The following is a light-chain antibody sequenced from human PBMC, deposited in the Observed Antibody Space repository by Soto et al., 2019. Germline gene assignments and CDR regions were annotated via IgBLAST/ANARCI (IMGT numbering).Light chain of an antibody. CDR3: SSYTSSSTLV. CDR2: VVS. CDR1: SSDVGGYNY. J-gene: IGLJ2*01. Sequence: QSVLTQPASVSGSPGQSITISCTGTSSDVGGYNYVSWYQQHPGKAPKLMIYVVSNRPSGVSNRFSGSKSGNTASLTISGLQAEDEAYYYCSSYTSSSTLVFGGGTKLTVL. V-gene: IGLV2-14*01.